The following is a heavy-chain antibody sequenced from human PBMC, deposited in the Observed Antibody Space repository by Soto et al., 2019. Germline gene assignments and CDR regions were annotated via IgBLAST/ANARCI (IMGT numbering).Heavy chain of an antibody. CDR2: ITVSDNAK. V-gene: IGHV3-23*05. J-gene: IGHJ6*01. Sequence: GGSLSLYCKASALHFSTYSMSCVRQAPGKGLEWVSRITVSDNAKYFADSVTDRSTISRDNSKNTMYLQMNSLRAEDSALYHCVKGCCGSDVDVWGEGNSVTVSS. CDR3: VKGCCGSDVDV. CDR1: ALHFSTYS. D-gene: IGHD2-15*01.